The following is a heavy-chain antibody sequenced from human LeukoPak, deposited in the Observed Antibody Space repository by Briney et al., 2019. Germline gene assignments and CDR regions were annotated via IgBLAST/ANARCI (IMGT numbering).Heavy chain of an antibody. V-gene: IGHV1-18*01. D-gene: IGHD3-3*01. CDR2: ISAYNGNT. CDR3: ARTGRGYDFWSGHYTH. CDR1: GYTFTSYG. Sequence: ASVKVSCKASGYTFTSYGISWVRQAPGQGLEWMGWISAYNGNTNYAQKLQGRVTMTTDTSTSTAYMELRSLRSDDTAVYYCARTGRGYDFWSGHYTHWGQGTLVTVSS. J-gene: IGHJ4*02.